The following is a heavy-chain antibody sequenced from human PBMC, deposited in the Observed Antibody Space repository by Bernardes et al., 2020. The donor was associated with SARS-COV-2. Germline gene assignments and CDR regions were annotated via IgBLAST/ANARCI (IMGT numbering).Heavy chain of an antibody. CDR3: ARDPNGRDGYNDRYGMDV. CDR1: GFAFSRYW. J-gene: IGHJ6*01. D-gene: IGHD2-21*01. CDR2: IKEDESEM. V-gene: IGHV3-7*03. Sequence: VGSLSLSCAASGFAFSRYWMSWVRQAPGKGLEWVANIKEDESEMYYGDSVKGRFIISRDNAKNSVYLEMKSLRDEDTAVYYCARDPNGRDGYNDRYGMDVWGRGTTVNVSS.